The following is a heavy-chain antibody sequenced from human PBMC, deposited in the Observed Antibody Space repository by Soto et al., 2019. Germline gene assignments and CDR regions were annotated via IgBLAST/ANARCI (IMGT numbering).Heavy chain of an antibody. CDR1: GGSISSGGYY. J-gene: IGHJ6*02. CDR2: IYYSGST. V-gene: IGHV4-31*03. D-gene: IGHD5-18*01. Sequence: QVQLQESGPGLVKPSQTLSLTCTVSGGSISSGGYYWSWIRQHPGKGLEWIGYIYYSGSTYYNPSLKSRVTLSVDTSKNQFSLKLSSVTAADTAVYYCARGKGAMVKDYYYGMDVWGQGTTVTVSS. CDR3: ARGKGAMVKDYYYGMDV.